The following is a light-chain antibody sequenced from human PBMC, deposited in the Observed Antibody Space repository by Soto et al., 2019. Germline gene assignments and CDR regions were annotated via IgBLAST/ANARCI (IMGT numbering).Light chain of an antibody. V-gene: IGLV2-14*01. CDR2: EVT. CDR1: SSDVGGYDF. CDR3: SSYTSSDTLV. J-gene: IGLJ3*02. Sequence: QSALTQPASVSGSPGQSITISCTGTSSDVGGYDFVSWYQQHPAKAPRLIISEVTNRPSGVSNRFSGSKSGNTASLTISGLQAEDEADYFCSSYTSSDTLVFGGGTKLTVL.